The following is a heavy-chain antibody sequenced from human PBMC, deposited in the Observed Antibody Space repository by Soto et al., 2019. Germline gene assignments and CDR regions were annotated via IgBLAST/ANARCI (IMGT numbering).Heavy chain of an antibody. CDR3: ARATFTIFGWFDP. Sequence: QVQLVQSGAEVKKPGASVKVSCKASGYTFTSYDINWVRQATGQGLEWMGWMNPNTGNSGYAEKFQGRVTMTRNPSISTAFMELSSLRSEDTAVYYCARATFTIFGWFDPWGQGTLVTVSS. V-gene: IGHV1-8*01. CDR2: MNPNTGNS. J-gene: IGHJ5*02. CDR1: GYTFTSYD. D-gene: IGHD3-9*01.